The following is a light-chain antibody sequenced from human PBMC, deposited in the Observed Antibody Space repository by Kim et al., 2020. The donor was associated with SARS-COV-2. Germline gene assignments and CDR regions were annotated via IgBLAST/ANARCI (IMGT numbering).Light chain of an antibody. CDR3: GTWDSSLTAGV. CDR2: DND. Sequence: GQRVTISCSGSSSNIGNNYVSWYQQLPGTAPKLLIYDNDKRPSGIPDRFSGSKSGTSASLGITGLQTGDEADYHCGTWDSSLTAGVFGGGTQLTVL. CDR1: SSNIGNNY. V-gene: IGLV1-51*01. J-gene: IGLJ2*01.